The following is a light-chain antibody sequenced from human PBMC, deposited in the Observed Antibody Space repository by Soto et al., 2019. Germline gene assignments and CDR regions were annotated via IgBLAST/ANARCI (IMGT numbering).Light chain of an antibody. V-gene: IGKV3-20*01. Sequence: ENVLTQSPGTLSLSPGERATLSCRASQSVGNNLAWYQQKPGQAPRLLIYGASSRATGIPDRFSGSGSGTDFTLTISRLEPEDFAVYYCQQYGSSLITFGQGTRLENK. CDR3: QQYGSSLIT. J-gene: IGKJ5*01. CDR2: GAS. CDR1: QSVGNN.